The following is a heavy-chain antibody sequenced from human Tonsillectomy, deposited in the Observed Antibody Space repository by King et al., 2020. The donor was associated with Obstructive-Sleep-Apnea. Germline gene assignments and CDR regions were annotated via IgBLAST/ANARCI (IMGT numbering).Heavy chain of an antibody. J-gene: IGHJ4*02. CDR1: GYTFSNYG. D-gene: IGHD3-9*01. CDR2: INTNTGNP. CDR3: FRVILTDYSLG. V-gene: IGHV7-4-1*02. Sequence: QLVQSGSEFKKPGASVKVSCKASGYTFSNYGMNWVRQAPGQGLEWMGWINTNTGNPTYAQGFTGRFVFSMDTSVSTAYLQINSLKAEDTAIYYCFRVILTDYSLGWGQGTLVTVSS.